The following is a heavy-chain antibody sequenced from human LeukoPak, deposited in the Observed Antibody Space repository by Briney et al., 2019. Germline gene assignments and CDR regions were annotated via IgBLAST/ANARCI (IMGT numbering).Heavy chain of an antibody. CDR2: ISGSGGST. J-gene: IGHJ4*02. V-gene: IGHV3-23*01. D-gene: IGHD2-2*01. CDR1: GFTFSSYA. CDR3: AKGGDIVVVPAATGFDY. Sequence: GGSLRLSCAASGFTFSSYAMSWVRPAPGKGLEWVSAISGSGGSTYYADSVKGRFTISRDNSKNTLYLQMNSLRAEDTAVYYCAKGGDIVVVPAATGFDYWGQGTLVTVS.